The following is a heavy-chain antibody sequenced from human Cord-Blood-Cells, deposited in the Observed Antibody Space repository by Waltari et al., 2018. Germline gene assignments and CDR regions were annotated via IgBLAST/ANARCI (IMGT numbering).Heavy chain of an antibody. J-gene: IGHJ6*02. CDR1: GYTFTSYD. CDR2: LNPNSGNT. CDR3: ARGRGDLTYYCGMDV. Sequence: QVQLVQSGAEVKKPGASVKVSCKASGYTFTSYDINWVRQATGQGLEWMGWLNPNSGNTGYAQKFQGRVTRTRNTSIGTAYMELSSLRSEDTAVDYCARGRGDLTYYCGMDVWGQGTTVTVSS. D-gene: IGHD3-16*01. V-gene: IGHV1-8*01.